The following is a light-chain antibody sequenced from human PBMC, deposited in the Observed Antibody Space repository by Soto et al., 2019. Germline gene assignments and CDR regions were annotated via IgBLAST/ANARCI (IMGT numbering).Light chain of an antibody. Sequence: DIVMTQSPDSLAVSLGERATINCKSSQSVLYSSNNKNYLAWYQQKPGQPPKLLIYWASTRESGVPDRFSGSGSGPDLTLTLSSLHAEDVVVYYCPQYYSTPYTFGKGTKMEIK. V-gene: IGKV4-1*01. CDR1: QSVLYSSNNKNY. CDR3: PQYYSTPYT. CDR2: WAS. J-gene: IGKJ2*01.